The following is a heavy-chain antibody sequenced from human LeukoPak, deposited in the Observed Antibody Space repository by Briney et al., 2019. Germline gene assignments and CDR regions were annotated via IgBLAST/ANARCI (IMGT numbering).Heavy chain of an antibody. CDR1: GASISSGSHH. CDR3: ARGPATADYYYFYYMDV. V-gene: IGHV4-61*02. CDR2: IYTSGST. J-gene: IGHJ6*03. D-gene: IGHD6-13*01. Sequence: SQTLSLTCTVSGASISSGSHHWSWIRQPAGKGLEWIGRIYTSGSTNYNPSLKSRVTISIDTSKNQFSLKLSSVTAADTAVYYCARGPATADYYYFYYMDVWGKGTTVTVSS.